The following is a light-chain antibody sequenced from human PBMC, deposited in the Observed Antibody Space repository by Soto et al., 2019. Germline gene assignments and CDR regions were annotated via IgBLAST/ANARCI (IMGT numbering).Light chain of an antibody. CDR1: SSNIGAGYD. J-gene: IGLJ2*01. Sequence: QSVLTQTPSVSGAPGQRVTISCTGSSSNIGAGYDVHWYQQLPGTAPKLLIYGNSNRPSGVPDRFSGSNSGTSASLAITGLQAQDEADYYCQSYDSSLSGHVVFGGGTKLTVL. CDR2: GNS. V-gene: IGLV1-40*01. CDR3: QSYDSSLSGHVV.